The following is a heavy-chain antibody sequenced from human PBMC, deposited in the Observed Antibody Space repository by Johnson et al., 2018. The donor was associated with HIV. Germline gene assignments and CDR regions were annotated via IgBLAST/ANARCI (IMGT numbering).Heavy chain of an antibody. V-gene: IGHV3-30-3*01. D-gene: IGHD3-22*01. CDR3: AKGPLYYYDSRLGSGAFDI. Sequence: QVQLVESGGGVVQPGRSLRLSCAASGFTFSSYALHWVRQAPGKGLDWVAIISYDGSTEYYADSFKARFTISRDNSKNTLYLQMNSLRGEDTAVYDCAKGPLYYYDSRLGSGAFDIWGQGTMVTVSS. CDR2: ISYDGSTE. J-gene: IGHJ3*02. CDR1: GFTFSSYA.